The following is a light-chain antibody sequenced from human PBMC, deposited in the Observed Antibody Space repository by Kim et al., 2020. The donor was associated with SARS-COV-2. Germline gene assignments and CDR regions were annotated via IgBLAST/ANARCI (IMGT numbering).Light chain of an antibody. CDR2: AAS. Sequence: TAVGDRVTSPWRASQRISSYLSWYHQKPGKAPKLLIYAASSLQSGVPSRFSGSGSGTDFTLTISSLQAEDVAVYYCQQYYSTPLTFGGGTKVDIK. CDR3: QQYYSTPLT. J-gene: IGKJ4*01. V-gene: IGKV1-39*01. CDR1: QRISSY.